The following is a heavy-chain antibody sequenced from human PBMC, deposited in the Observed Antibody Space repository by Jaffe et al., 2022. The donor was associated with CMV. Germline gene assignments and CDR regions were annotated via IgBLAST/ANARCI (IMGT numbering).Heavy chain of an antibody. CDR1: GGSFSGYY. D-gene: IGHD1-1*01. Sequence: QVQLQQWGAGLLKPSETLSLTCAVYGGSFSGYYWSWIRQPPGKGLEWIGEINHSGSTNYNPSLKSRVTISVDTSKNQFSLKLSSVTAADTAVYYCARGSRNLERRAYYYYYYMDVWGKGTTVTVSS. CDR3: ARGSRNLERRAYYYYYYMDV. J-gene: IGHJ6*03. CDR2: INHSGST. V-gene: IGHV4-34*01.